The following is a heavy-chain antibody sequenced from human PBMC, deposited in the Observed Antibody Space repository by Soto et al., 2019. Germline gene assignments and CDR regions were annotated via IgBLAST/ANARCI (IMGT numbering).Heavy chain of an antibody. CDR1: GGTFSSYA. J-gene: IGHJ6*02. V-gene: IGHV1-69*06. D-gene: IGHD3-22*01. Sequence: GASVKVSCKASGGTFSSYAISWVRRAPGQGLEWMGGIIPIFGTANYAQKFQGRVTITADKSTSTAYMELSSLRSEDTAVYYCARNEVVVIIGYYYYGMDVWGQGTTVTVSS. CDR2: IIPIFGTA. CDR3: ARNEVVVIIGYYYYGMDV.